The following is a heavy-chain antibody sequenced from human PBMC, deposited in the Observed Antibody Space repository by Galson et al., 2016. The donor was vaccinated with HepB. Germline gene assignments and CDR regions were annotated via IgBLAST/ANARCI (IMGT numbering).Heavy chain of an antibody. CDR1: GGSISSGSYY. J-gene: IGHJ4*02. CDR3: ATFLDRARIDYFDY. Sequence: ETLSLTCSVSGGSISSGSYYWGWIRQPPGKGLEWIGSIYYSGRTFYNPSLKSRVTISGDTSKNQFSLRLSSVTAADTAVYYCATFLDRARIDYFDYWGQGTLVTVSS. CDR2: IYYSGRT. D-gene: IGHD2/OR15-2a*01. V-gene: IGHV4-39*01.